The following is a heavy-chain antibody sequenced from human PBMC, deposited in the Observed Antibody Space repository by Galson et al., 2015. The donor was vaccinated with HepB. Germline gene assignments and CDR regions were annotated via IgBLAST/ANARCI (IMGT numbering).Heavy chain of an antibody. D-gene: IGHD2-15*01. CDR2: ISYDGSNK. V-gene: IGHV3-30*04. Sequence: SLRLSCAASGFTFSSYAMHWVRQAPGKGLEWVAVISYDGSNKYYADSVKGRFTISRDNSKNTLYLQMNSLRAEDTAVYYCARGPWVRGGFDYWGQGTLVTVSS. J-gene: IGHJ4*02. CDR3: ARGPWVRGGFDY. CDR1: GFTFSSYA.